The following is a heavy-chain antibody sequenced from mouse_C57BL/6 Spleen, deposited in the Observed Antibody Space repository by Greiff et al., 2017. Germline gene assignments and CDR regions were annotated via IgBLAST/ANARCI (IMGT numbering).Heavy chain of an antibody. Sequence: QVQLQQSGPELVKPGASVKISCKASGYAFSSSWMNWVKQRPGQGLEWIGRIYPGDGDTNYNGKFKGKATLTAVKSSSTAYMQLSSLTSEDSAVYFCARRGDSSGYLDYWGQGTTLTVSS. V-gene: IGHV1-82*01. D-gene: IGHD3-2*02. CDR3: ARRGDSSGYLDY. CDR1: GYAFSSSW. J-gene: IGHJ2*01. CDR2: IYPGDGDT.